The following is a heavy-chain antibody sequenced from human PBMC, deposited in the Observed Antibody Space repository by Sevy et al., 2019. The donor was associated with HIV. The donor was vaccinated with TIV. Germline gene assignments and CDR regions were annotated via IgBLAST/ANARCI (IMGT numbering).Heavy chain of an antibody. CDR3: ARLGISDGMDV. CDR1: GFTFSSYW. V-gene: IGHV3-74*01. D-gene: IGHD2-21*01. Sequence: GGFLRLSCAASGFTFSSYWMHWVRQAPGKGLVWVSRINSDGSSTSYADSVKGRFTISRDNANNTLYLQMNSLRAEDTAVYYCARLGISDGMDVWGQGTTVTVSS. CDR2: INSDGSST. J-gene: IGHJ6*02.